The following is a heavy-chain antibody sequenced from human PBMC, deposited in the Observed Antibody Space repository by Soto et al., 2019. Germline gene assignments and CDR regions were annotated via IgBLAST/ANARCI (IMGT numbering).Heavy chain of an antibody. CDR2: IYSRGDT. CDR3: AGIGEDVYYGMDV. CDR1: GGSMISYY. J-gene: IGHJ6*02. Sequence: SETLSLTCSVSGGSMISYYCNCLRHPSGKGLEWIGRIYSRGDTNYNPSVKSRVTMSVDTSKNEFSLRLNSVTAADTAVYYCAGIGEDVYYGMDVWGQGTTVTVSS. D-gene: IGHD2-21*01. V-gene: IGHV4-4*07.